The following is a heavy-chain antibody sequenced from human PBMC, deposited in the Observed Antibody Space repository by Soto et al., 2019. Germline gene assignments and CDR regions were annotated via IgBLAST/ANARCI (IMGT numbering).Heavy chain of an antibody. CDR2: IIPVFGTT. CDR3: ARGGGSYVWFNEF. CDR1: GGLFSSFA. D-gene: IGHD3-16*01. Sequence: SVKVSCKDSGGLFSSFAISWVRQAPGQGLEWMGGIIPVFGTTNYEQKFQGRVTITADESTNTAYMELSSLTSDDTAMYYCARGGGSYVWFNEFGGLGPQVTFSS. V-gene: IGHV1-69*13. J-gene: IGHJ4*02.